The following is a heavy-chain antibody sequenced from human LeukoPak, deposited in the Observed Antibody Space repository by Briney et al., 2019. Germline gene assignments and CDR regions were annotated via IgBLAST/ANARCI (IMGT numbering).Heavy chain of an antibody. D-gene: IGHD2-2*01. CDR2: ISSSGCII. Sequence: GGSLRLSCAASGFTFSGYEMNWVRQARGKGLEWVSYISSSGCIIYYADSVKGRFTISRDNAKNSLSLQMNSLRAEDTAVYYCARDGRYCSTTSCPLAAFDYWGQGTLVTVSS. CDR3: ARDGRYCSTTSCPLAAFDY. J-gene: IGHJ4*02. V-gene: IGHV3-48*03. CDR1: GFTFSGYE.